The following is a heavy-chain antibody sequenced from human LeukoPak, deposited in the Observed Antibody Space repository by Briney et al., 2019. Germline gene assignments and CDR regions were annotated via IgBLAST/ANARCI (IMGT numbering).Heavy chain of an antibody. D-gene: IGHD3-22*01. CDR3: AKDDPDYYDSSG. V-gene: IGHV3-23*01. Sequence: PGGSLRLSCAASGFTFSSYAMSWVRQAPGKGLEWVSAISGSGGSTYYADSVKGRFSISRDNSKNTLYLQMNSLRAEDTAVYYYAKDDPDYYDSSGWGQGTLVTVSS. J-gene: IGHJ4*02. CDR1: GFTFSSYA. CDR2: ISGSGGST.